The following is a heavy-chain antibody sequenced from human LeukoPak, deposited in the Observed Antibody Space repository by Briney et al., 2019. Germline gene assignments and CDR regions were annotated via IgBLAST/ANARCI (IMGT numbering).Heavy chain of an antibody. CDR1: GYTFTSYG. CDR2: ISAYNGNT. CDR3: ARVSLSSSWRQGTLDC. J-gene: IGHJ4*02. D-gene: IGHD6-13*01. Sequence: ASVKVSCKASGYTFTSYGISWVRQAPGQGLEWMGWISAYNGNTNYAQKLQGRVTMTTDTSTSTAYMELRSLRSDDTAVYYCARVSLSSSWRQGTLDCWGQGTLVTVSS. V-gene: IGHV1-18*04.